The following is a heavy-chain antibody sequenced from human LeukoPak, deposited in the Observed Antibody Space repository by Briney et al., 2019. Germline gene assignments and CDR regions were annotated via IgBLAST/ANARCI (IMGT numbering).Heavy chain of an antibody. Sequence: GRSLRLSCAASGFTFSSYGMHWVRQAPGKGLEWVAVIWYDGSNKYYADSVKGRFTISRDNSKNTLYLQMNSLRAEDTAVYYCARDAGYSYGYLFDYWGQGTLVTVS. CDR1: GFTFSSYG. V-gene: IGHV3-33*01. CDR2: IWYDGSNK. J-gene: IGHJ4*02. CDR3: ARDAGYSYGYLFDY. D-gene: IGHD5-18*01.